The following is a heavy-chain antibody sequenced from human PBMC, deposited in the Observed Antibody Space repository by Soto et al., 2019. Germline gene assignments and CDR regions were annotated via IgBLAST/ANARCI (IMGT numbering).Heavy chain of an antibody. CDR1: GFNFNTYS. J-gene: IGHJ6*02. D-gene: IGHD1-26*01. CDR3: AGERSALPGARDAMDV. CDR2: ISASGGYK. V-gene: IGHV3-21*01. Sequence: LRLSCAAAGFNFNTYSMHWVRQAPGKGLEWVSFISASGGYKYYADSVRGRFTISRDNAKKSVYLEMNSLTADDTAVYYCAGERSALPGARDAMDVWGQGTTVTVSS.